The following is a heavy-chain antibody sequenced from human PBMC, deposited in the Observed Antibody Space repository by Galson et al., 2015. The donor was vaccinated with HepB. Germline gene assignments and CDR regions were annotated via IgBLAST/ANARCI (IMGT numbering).Heavy chain of an antibody. V-gene: IGHV3-33*06. CDR1: GFPFERYG. Sequence: SLRLSCAASGFPFERYGMHWVRQAPGKGLEWIALIWHDGRNQYYADSVKGRFTISRDNSKHMSFLQMNSLRDVDTAIYYCTKVAILGVAAYYFDFWGQGTLVTVSS. CDR2: IWHDGRNQ. D-gene: IGHD3-3*01. J-gene: IGHJ4*02. CDR3: TKVAILGVAAYYFDF.